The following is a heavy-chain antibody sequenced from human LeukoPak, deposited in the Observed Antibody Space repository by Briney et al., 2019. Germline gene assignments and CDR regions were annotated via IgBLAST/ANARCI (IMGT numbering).Heavy chain of an antibody. CDR1: GFTFSSYA. D-gene: IGHD2-21*01. CDR2: IKEEGNRK. V-gene: IGHV3-7*01. J-gene: IGHJ6*02. Sequence: GGSLGLSCAASGFTFSSYAMHWVRQAPGKGLEWVANIKEEGNRKYYVGSVRGRFTISRDNAKNALYLQMSTLRIEDTAVYYCARVAYPGRTFSNYYYAMDVWGQGTTVTVSS. CDR3: ARVAYPGRTFSNYYYAMDV.